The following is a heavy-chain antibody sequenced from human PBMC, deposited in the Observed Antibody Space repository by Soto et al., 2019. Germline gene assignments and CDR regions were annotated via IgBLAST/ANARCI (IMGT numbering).Heavy chain of an antibody. D-gene: IGHD2-8*01. CDR3: ARAPMVLSRSYFDS. V-gene: IGHV4-59*01. Sequence: QVHLRESGPGLVKPSETLSLSCTVSGGSIGNFYWSWIRQPPGKGLEWIGYISYSGNTNYNPSLKSRVSISVDTSKNQLSLNLTSVTAADTAVYYCARAPMVLSRSYFDSWGQGTPVTVSS. CDR2: ISYSGNT. CDR1: GGSIGNFY. J-gene: IGHJ4*02.